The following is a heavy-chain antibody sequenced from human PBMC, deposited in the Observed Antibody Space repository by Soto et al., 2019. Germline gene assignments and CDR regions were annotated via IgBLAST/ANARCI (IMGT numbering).Heavy chain of an antibody. CDR3: AKEQSSGFYRVVDY. D-gene: IGHD6-19*01. CDR1: GFTLSCCG. J-gene: IGHJ4*02. V-gene: IGHV3-30*18. CDR2: IIYDGSEI. Sequence: QVQVVESGGGVVQPGRSLRLSCAASGFTLSCCGMHWVRQAPGKGLEWVGVIIYDGSEIHYGDSVKGRFTISRDSSENTVYLQMNSLRVEDSAVYYCAKEQSSGFYRVVDYWGQGTLVTVSP.